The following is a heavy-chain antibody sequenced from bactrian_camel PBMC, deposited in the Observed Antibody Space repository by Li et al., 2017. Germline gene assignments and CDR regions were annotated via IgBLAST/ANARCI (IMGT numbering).Heavy chain of an antibody. V-gene: IGHV3S68*01. J-gene: IGHJ7*01. CDR1: GRTYFNWC. Sequence: HVQLVESGGGVVQPGGSLRLSCAGSGRTYFNWCMGWFRQVEGKDREGVAVLWIGGATTSYADSVKGRFTISRDNAKNTVYLLMNSLKPEDTAMYYCAQGIAVVTAMDDWGKGTQVTVS. CDR2: LWIGGATT. D-gene: IGHD2*01.